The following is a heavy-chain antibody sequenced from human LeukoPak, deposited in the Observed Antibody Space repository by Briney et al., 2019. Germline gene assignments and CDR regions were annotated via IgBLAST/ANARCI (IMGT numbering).Heavy chain of an antibody. CDR2: IYPKSGGT. V-gene: IGHV1-2*02. D-gene: IGHD3-9*01. CDR1: GYTFAYYY. Sequence: ASVTVSFTTSGYTFAYYYIHWVRQAPGQGLEWMGWIYPKSGGTNSAQKFQGRVTMTRDTFISTAYMELSRLRFDDTAVYYCARVSTSGYRDWLDPWGQGTLVTVSS. CDR3: ARVSTSGYRDWLDP. J-gene: IGHJ5*02.